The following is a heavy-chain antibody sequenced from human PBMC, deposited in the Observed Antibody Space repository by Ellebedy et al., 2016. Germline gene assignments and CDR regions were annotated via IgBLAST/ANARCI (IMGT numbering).Heavy chain of an antibody. Sequence: GESLKISCAASGFTFTSYYMSWVRQAPGKGLEWVANIKQDGSDKFYLDSVKGRFTISRDSAENSLFLQMNSLRAEDTAVYYCARKALVGASDDAFDIWGQGTMVTVSS. V-gene: IGHV3-7*03. CDR1: GFTFTSYY. CDR3: ARKALVGASDDAFDI. J-gene: IGHJ3*02. D-gene: IGHD1-26*01. CDR2: IKQDGSDK.